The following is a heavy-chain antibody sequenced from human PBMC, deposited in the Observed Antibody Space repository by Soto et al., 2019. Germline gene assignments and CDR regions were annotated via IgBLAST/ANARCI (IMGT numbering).Heavy chain of an antibody. J-gene: IGHJ2*01. CDR3: AHRIKMVGQWFFDT. V-gene: IGHV2-5*02. Sequence: QIALRESGPTLVKPTQTLTLTCTFSGFSLRTSGVGVGWIRQPPGKALEWLALIHWDDEKNYSPSLRTRLTIPKDTSKNQAVLTMFNMDPADTATYYCAHRIKMVGQWFFDTWGRGNLVTGSS. CDR2: IHWDDEK. CDR1: GFSLRTSGVG. D-gene: IGHD1-20*01.